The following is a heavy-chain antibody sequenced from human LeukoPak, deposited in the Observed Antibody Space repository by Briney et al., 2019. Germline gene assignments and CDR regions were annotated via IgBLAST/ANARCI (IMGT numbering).Heavy chain of an antibody. CDR3: AKDHRSSGWFDY. Sequence: GGSLRLSCAASGFTFSSYGMHWVRQAPGKGLEWVAVISYDGSNKYYADSVKGRFTISRDNSKNTLYLQMNSLRAEDTAVYYCAKDHRSSGWFDYRGQGTLVTVSS. J-gene: IGHJ4*02. V-gene: IGHV3-30*18. D-gene: IGHD6-19*01. CDR1: GFTFSSYG. CDR2: ISYDGSNK.